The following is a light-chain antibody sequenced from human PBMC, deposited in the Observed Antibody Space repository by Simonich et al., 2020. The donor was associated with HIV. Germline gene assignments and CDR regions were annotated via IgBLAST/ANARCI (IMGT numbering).Light chain of an antibody. Sequence: QSVLTQPPSASGTPGQRVTISCSGSSSNIGSNTVNWYQQLPGTAPKLLIYSNNQRSAGVPDRFSGSKSGTSASLAISGLRSDDEADYYCAAWDGSLSGVVFGGGTKLTVL. CDR1: SSNIGSNT. J-gene: IGLJ2*01. V-gene: IGLV1-44*01. CDR3: AAWDGSLSGVV. CDR2: SNN.